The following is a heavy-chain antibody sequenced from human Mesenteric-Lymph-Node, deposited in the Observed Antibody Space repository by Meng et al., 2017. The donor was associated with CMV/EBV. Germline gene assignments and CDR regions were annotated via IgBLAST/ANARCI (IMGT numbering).Heavy chain of an antibody. CDR1: GYIFAAYY. CDR2: INPDSGDT. Sequence: ASVKVSCKASGYIFAAYYMHWVRQAPGQGLEWMGWINPDSGDTNYAQKFQGRVTMTRDTSISTAYMEVSRLRSDDTAVYFCAREAYYDSSGHYYYYGMDVWGQGTTVTVSS. V-gene: IGHV1-2*02. J-gene: IGHJ6*02. CDR3: AREAYYDSSGHYYYYGMDV. D-gene: IGHD3-22*01.